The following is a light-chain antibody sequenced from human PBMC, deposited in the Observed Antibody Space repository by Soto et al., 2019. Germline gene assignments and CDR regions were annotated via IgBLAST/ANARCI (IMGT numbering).Light chain of an antibody. CDR3: SSKTRSTSPYV. V-gene: IGLV2-14*01. CDR1: GSDVGGYNY. Sequence: QSALTQPASVSESPGQSITISCTGTGSDVGGYNYVSWYQQHPDNAPKLINYEVNNRPSGVSNRFSASKSDNTASLTISGLQAEDEADYYCSSKTRSTSPYVFGTGTKLTVL. J-gene: IGLJ1*01. CDR2: EVN.